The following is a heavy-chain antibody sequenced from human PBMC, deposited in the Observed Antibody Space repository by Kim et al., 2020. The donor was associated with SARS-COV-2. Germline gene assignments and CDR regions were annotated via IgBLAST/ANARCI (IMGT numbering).Heavy chain of an antibody. D-gene: IGHD6-19*01. CDR3: ARGIAVAGLDY. CDR2: INHSGST. V-gene: IGHV4-34*01. CDR1: GGSFSGYY. Sequence: SETLSLTCAVYGGSFSGYYWSWIRQPPGKGLEWIGEINHSGSTNYNPSLKSRVTISVDTSKNQFSLKLSSVTAADTAVYYCARGIAVAGLDYWGQGTLVTVSS. J-gene: IGHJ4*02.